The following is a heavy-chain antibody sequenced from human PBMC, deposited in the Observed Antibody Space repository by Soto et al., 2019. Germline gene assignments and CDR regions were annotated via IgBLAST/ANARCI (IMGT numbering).Heavy chain of an antibody. Sequence: WGALRLSCAASGFTFRSYSMNWVRQAPWKWLEWVSSISISSAYIYYADSVKGRFTISRDNAKNSLYLQMNSLRAEDTAVYYCARELQLPGTANNWFDPWGQGTVVTVSS. J-gene: IGHJ5*02. D-gene: IGHD1-7*01. CDR2: ISISSAYI. CDR3: ARELQLPGTANNWFDP. CDR1: GFTFRSYS. V-gene: IGHV3-21*01.